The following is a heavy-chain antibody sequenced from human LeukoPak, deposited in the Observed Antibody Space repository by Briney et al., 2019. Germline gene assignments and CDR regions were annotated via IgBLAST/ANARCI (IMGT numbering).Heavy chain of an antibody. J-gene: IGHJ4*02. CDR2: ISSSGGTI. Sequence: GGSLRLSCAASGFTFSNYDMNWVRQAPGKGLEWVSYISSSGGTIYYADSVKGRFTISRDNAKISLYLEMNSLRADDTAVYYCARTGYYHDYWDQGTLVTVSS. CDR1: GFTFSNYD. CDR3: ARTGYYHDY. V-gene: IGHV3-48*03. D-gene: IGHD3-9*01.